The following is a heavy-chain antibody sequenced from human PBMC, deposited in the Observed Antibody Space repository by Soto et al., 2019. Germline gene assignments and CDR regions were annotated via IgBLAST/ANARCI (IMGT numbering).Heavy chain of an antibody. J-gene: IGHJ3*02. CDR1: GDSISSGDYY. V-gene: IGHV4-30-4*01. D-gene: IGHD3-16*01. Sequence: SETLSLTCTVSGDSISSGDYYWSWIRQPPGKGLEWIGCIYYSENTYYNPSLKSRVAISGDTSKNQFSLKLSSVTAADTAVYYFANLVIITFGGIIGPNDELDIWGQGTMVTVSS. CDR2: IYYSENT. CDR3: ANLVIITFGGIIGPNDELDI.